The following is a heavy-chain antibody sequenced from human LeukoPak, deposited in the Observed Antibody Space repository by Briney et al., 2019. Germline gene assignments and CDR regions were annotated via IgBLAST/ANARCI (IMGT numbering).Heavy chain of an antibody. V-gene: IGHV3-30*18. D-gene: IGHD2-15*01. CDR1: GSTFSSYG. Sequence: PGGSLRLSCAASGSTFSSYGMHWVRQAPGKGLEWVAVISYDGSNKYYADSVKGRFTISRDNSKNTLYLQMNSLRAEDTAVYYCAKQSGGWGQGTLVTVSS. J-gene: IGHJ4*02. CDR2: ISYDGSNK. CDR3: AKQSGG.